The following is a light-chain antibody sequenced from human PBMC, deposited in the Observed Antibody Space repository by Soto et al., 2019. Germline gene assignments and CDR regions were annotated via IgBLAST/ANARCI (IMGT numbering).Light chain of an antibody. CDR1: QSISSW. CDR3: QQYNSYPAT. J-gene: IGKJ1*01. Sequence: DILMTQSPSTLSASVGDRVTITCRASQSISSWLAWYQQKPGKAPKLLIYKASSFESGVPTRFSGSGSGTDFTLTISSLQPDDFATYYCQQYNSYPATFGQGTKVEIK. V-gene: IGKV1-5*03. CDR2: KAS.